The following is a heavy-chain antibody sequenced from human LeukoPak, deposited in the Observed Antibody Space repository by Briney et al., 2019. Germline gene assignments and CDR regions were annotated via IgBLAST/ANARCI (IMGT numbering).Heavy chain of an antibody. Sequence: PSETLSITCAVSGGSISSSNWWSWLRQPPGKGLQWIGEIYHSGSTNYNPSPKSRVTISVDKSKNQFSLKLSSVTAADTAVYYCARDVVVVPAANYWFDPWGQGTLVTVSS. CDR2: IYHSGST. CDR1: GGSISSSNW. CDR3: ARDVVVVPAANYWFDP. V-gene: IGHV4-4*02. J-gene: IGHJ5*02. D-gene: IGHD2-2*01.